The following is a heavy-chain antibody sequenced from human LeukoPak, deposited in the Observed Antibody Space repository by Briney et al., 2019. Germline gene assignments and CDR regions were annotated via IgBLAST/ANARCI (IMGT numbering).Heavy chain of an antibody. CDR1: GFTFSSYA. V-gene: IGHV3-23*01. Sequence: PGGSLRLSCAASGFTFSSYAMSWVRQAPGRGLEWVSAISGSGGSTYYADSVKGRFTISRDNSKNTLYLQMNSLRAEDTAVYYCVSWGDDGSGSYGLLDYWGQGTLVTVSS. CDR3: VSWGDDGSGSYGLLDY. J-gene: IGHJ4*02. D-gene: IGHD3-10*01. CDR2: ISGSGGST.